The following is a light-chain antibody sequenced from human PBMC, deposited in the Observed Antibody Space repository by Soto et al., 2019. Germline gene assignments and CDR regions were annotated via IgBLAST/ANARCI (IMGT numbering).Light chain of an antibody. CDR2: DAS. CDR1: QSVSSN. CDR3: QQHNDWPGT. J-gene: IGKJ5*01. V-gene: IGKV3-15*01. Sequence: EIVMTQSPATLSVSPGERATLSCRASQSVSSNLAWYQQKPGQAPRLLIYDASTRATGIPARFSGSGSGTEFTLTISSLQSEDLAVYYCQQHNDWPGTFGQGTRLEIK.